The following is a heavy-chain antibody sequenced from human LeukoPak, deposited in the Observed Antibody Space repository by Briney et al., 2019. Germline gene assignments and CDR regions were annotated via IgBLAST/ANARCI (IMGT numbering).Heavy chain of an antibody. CDR2: IKPDGSER. D-gene: IGHD2-2*01. CDR1: GLTFTDFW. J-gene: IGHJ4*02. Sequence: GGSLRLSCAASGLTFTDFWMNWVRLAPGRGLEWLANIKPDGSERYYVDSVKGRFAISRGNAKNEVYLEMNSVRAEDTGVYYCSGRDSSRSPRAYWGQGTLVSVSS. CDR3: SGRDSSRSPRAY. V-gene: IGHV3-7*03.